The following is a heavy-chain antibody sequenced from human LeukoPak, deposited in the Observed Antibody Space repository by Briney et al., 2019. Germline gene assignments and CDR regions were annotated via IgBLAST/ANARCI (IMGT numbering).Heavy chain of an antibody. D-gene: IGHD4/OR15-4a*01. CDR2: IYYSGTT. CDR3: ARDEYGGPFDY. CDR1: GGSMSSYY. Sequence: NSSETLSLTCTVSGGSMSSYYWNWIRQPPGKGLEWIGYIYYSGTTNYNPSLKSRVTISVETSKNQFSLKLKSVTAADTAVYYCARDEYGGPFDYWGQGTLVTVSS. V-gene: IGHV4-59*01. J-gene: IGHJ4*02.